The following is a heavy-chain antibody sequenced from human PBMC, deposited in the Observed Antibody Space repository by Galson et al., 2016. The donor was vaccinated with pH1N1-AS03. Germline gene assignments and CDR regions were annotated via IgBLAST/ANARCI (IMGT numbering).Heavy chain of an antibody. CDR1: GFTFSSYG. CDR3: ANDFNYDFWSGYSFY. Sequence: SLRLSCAASGFTFSSYGMHWVRQAPGKGLEWVAVISYDGSNKYYADSVKGRFSIPRDNSKNTLFLQMRALRAEDTAVYYCANDFNYDFWSGYSFYWGQGALVTVSS. V-gene: IGHV3-30*18. J-gene: IGHJ4*02. CDR2: ISYDGSNK. D-gene: IGHD3/OR15-3a*01.